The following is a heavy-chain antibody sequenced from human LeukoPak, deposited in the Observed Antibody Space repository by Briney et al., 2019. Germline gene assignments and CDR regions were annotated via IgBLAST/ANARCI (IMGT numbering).Heavy chain of an antibody. CDR2: IYSGGST. Sequence: GGSLRLSCAASGFTVSSNYMSWVRQASGKGLDWVSVIYSGGSTYYADSVKGRFTISRDNSKNTLYLQMNSLRAEDTAVYYCASLNWNDVWNYYYGMDVWGQGTTVTVSS. CDR3: ASLNWNDVWNYYYGMDV. V-gene: IGHV3-53*01. J-gene: IGHJ6*02. CDR1: GFTVSSNY. D-gene: IGHD1-20*01.